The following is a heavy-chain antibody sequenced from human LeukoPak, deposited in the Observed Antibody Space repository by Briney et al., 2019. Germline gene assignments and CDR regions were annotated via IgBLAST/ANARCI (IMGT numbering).Heavy chain of an antibody. Sequence: PGGSLRLSCVVSGFTFSTCSMTWVRQAPGKGLEWVANIKYDGSEKYYVDSVKGRFTISRDNAKNSLYLQMLSLRAEDTAVYYCTSDRERSVIVWGQGTMVTVSS. CDR3: TSDRERSVIV. J-gene: IGHJ3*01. CDR1: GFTFSTCS. V-gene: IGHV3-7*01. D-gene: IGHD3-22*01. CDR2: IKYDGSEK.